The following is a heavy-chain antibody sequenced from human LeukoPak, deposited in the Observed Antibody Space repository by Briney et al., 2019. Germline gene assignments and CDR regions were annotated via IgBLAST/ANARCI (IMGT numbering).Heavy chain of an antibody. Sequence: SETLSLTCTVSGGSISSYYWSWIRQPAGKGLEWIERIYTSGSTNYNPSLKSRVTMSVDTSKNQFSLKLSSVTAADTAVYYCAREYIVVVPAAIGGMYNWFDPWGQGTLVTVSS. CDR1: GGSISSYY. CDR2: IYTSGST. J-gene: IGHJ5*02. D-gene: IGHD2-2*01. CDR3: AREYIVVVPAAIGGMYNWFDP. V-gene: IGHV4-4*07.